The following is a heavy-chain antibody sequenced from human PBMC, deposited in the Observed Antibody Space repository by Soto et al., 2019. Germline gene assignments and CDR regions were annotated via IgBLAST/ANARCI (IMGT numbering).Heavy chain of an antibody. J-gene: IGHJ4*02. V-gene: IGHV3-23*01. CDR3: AKPWGIDY. Sequence: EVQLLESGGGLVEPGGSRRLSCAASGFTFSSYTMSWVRQAPGKGLEWVSTISGSGSSTYSADSVKGRFTSSRDNSKNTLYLQMNSLRVEDTALYYCAKPWGIDYWGPGTLVTVSS. D-gene: IGHD7-27*01. CDR1: GFTFSSYT. CDR2: ISGSGSST.